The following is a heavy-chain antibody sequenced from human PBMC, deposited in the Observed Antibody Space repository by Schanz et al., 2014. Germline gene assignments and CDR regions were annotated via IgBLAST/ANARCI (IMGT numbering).Heavy chain of an antibody. CDR1: GFTFSSYS. Sequence: EVQLVESGGGLVQPGGSLRLSCTASGFTFSSYSMNWVRQAPGKGLEWVSYVSRSTPDIYYADSVKGRFTMSRDNAKSTLYLQMNSLRAEDTAVYYCAKDGPGGSGSYSADGGMDVWGQGTTVTVSS. J-gene: IGHJ6*02. CDR3: AKDGPGGSGSYSADGGMDV. V-gene: IGHV3-48*01. D-gene: IGHD3-10*01. CDR2: VSRSTPDI.